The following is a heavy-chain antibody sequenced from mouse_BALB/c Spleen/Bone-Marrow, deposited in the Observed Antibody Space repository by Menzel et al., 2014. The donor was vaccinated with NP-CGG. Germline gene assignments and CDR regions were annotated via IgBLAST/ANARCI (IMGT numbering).Heavy chain of an antibody. CDR1: GFTFTDYY. V-gene: IGHV7-3*02. J-gene: IGHJ3*01. CDR3: ARDGYYYGSRCFAY. CDR2: IRNKANGYTT. Sequence: DVKLVESGGGLVQPGGSLRLSCATSGFTFTDYYMSWVRQPPGKALEWLGFIRNKANGYTTEYSASVKGRFTISRDNSQSILYLQMNTLRAEDSATYYCARDGYYYGSRCFAYWGQGTLVTVSA. D-gene: IGHD1-1*01.